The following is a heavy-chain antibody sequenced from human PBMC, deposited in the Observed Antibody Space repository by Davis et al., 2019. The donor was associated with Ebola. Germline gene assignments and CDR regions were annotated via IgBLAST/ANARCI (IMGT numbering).Heavy chain of an antibody. CDR1: GGSISSGGYY. J-gene: IGHJ4*02. Sequence: PSETLSLTCTVSGGSISSGGYYWSWIRQPPGKGLEWIGYIYYSGSTNYNPSLKSRVTISVDTSKNQFSLKLSSVTAADTAVYYCARVSWSTGKPYDYWGQGTLVTVSS. V-gene: IGHV4-61*08. CDR2: IYYSGST. D-gene: IGHD1-1*01. CDR3: ARVSWSTGKPYDY.